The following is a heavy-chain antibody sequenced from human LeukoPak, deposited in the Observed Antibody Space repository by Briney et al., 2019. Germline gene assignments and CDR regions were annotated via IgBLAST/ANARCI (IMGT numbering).Heavy chain of an antibody. CDR1: GFTFSSYS. CDR2: ISSSSSYI. J-gene: IGHJ3*02. Sequence: GGSLRLSCAASGFTFSSYSMNWVRQAPGKGLEWVSSISSSSSYIYYADSLQGRFTFSRDNARNSVYLQMNSLRAEDTAVYYCVRERNVYDSTGYYGHDSFDIWGQGTMVTVSS. CDR3: VRERNVYDSTGYYGHDSFDI. V-gene: IGHV3-21*01. D-gene: IGHD3-22*01.